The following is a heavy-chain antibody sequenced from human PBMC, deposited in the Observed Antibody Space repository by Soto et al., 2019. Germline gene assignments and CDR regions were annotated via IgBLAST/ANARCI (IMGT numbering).Heavy chain of an antibody. CDR3: ARVYLVRGVIITSNWLDP. Sequence: SVKVSCKASGGTFSSYAISWVRQAPGQGLEWMGGIIPIFGTANYAQKFQGRVTITADESTSTAYMELSSLRSEDTAVYYCARVYLVRGVIITSNWLDPWGQGTLVTVS. J-gene: IGHJ5*02. CDR2: IIPIFGTA. D-gene: IGHD3-10*01. V-gene: IGHV1-69*13. CDR1: GGTFSSYA.